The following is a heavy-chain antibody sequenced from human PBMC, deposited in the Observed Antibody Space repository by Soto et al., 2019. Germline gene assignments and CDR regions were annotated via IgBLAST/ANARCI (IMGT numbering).Heavy chain of an antibody. CDR2: ISDDGRKT. J-gene: IGHJ4*02. D-gene: IGHD2-15*01. CDR3: VKDQRYCSGGSCYTFDY. CDR1: GFTFSTYG. V-gene: IGHV3-30*18. Sequence: GGSLRLSCAASGFTFSTYGMHWVRQAPGKGLEWVAVISDDGRKTYYVDSVKGRFTISRDNPKNTLFLQMNSLRPEDTAVYYCVKDQRYCSGGSCYTFDYWGQGTPVTVSS.